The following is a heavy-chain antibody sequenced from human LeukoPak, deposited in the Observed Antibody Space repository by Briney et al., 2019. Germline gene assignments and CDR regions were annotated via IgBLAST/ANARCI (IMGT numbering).Heavy chain of an antibody. V-gene: IGHV1-46*01. CDR3: ARAYYDFWSGYRTLDY. CDR2: INPSGGST. J-gene: IGHJ4*02. D-gene: IGHD3-3*01. CDR1: GYTFTGYY. Sequence: ASVKVSCKASGYTFTGYYMHWVRQAPGQGLGWMGIINPSGGSTSYAQKFQGRVTMTRDTSTSTVYMELSSLRSEDTAVYYCARAYYDFWSGYRTLDYWGQGTLVTVSS.